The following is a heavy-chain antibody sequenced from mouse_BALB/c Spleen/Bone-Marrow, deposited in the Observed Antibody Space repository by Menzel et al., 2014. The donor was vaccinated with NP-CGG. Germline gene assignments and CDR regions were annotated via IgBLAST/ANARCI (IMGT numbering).Heavy chain of an antibody. CDR3: TRRGSSAFPY. CDR2: IYPGNSDS. CDR1: GYSFSTYW. D-gene: IGHD1-1*01. Sequence: VQLQQSVTVLSRPGASVKMSCKASGYSFSTYWMHWVKQRPGQGLEWIGAIYPGNSDSSYNQKFEGKAKLTAVTSASTAYMELISLTREDSAVYYCTRRGSSAFPYWGQGTLVTVSA. V-gene: IGHV1-5*01. J-gene: IGHJ3*01.